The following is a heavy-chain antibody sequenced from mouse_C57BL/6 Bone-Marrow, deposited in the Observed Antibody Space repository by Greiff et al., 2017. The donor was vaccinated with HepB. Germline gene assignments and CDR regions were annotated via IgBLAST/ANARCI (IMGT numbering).Heavy chain of an antibody. V-gene: IGHV5-4*01. Sequence: VKLVESGGGLVKPGGSLKLSCAASGFTFSSYAMSWVRQTPEKRLEWVATISDGGSYTYYPDNVKGRFTISRDNAKNNLYLQMSHLKSEDTAMYYCARDYYGSSYWYFDVWGTGTTVTVSS. J-gene: IGHJ1*03. CDR2: ISDGGSYT. CDR1: GFTFSSYA. CDR3: ARDYYGSSYWYFDV. D-gene: IGHD1-1*01.